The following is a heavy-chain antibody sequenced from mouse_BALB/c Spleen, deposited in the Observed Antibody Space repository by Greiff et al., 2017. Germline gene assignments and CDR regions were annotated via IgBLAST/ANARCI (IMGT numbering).Heavy chain of an antibody. Sequence: DVKLVESGGDLVKPGGSLKLSCAASGFTFSSYGMSWVRQTPDKRLEWVATISSGGSYTYYPDSVKGRFTISRDNAKNTLYLQMSSLKSEDTAMYYCAGGVRRYYFDYWGQGTTLTVSS. D-gene: IGHD2-14*01. CDR1: GFTFSSYG. J-gene: IGHJ2*01. CDR2: ISSGGSYT. CDR3: AGGVRRYYFDY. V-gene: IGHV5-6*02.